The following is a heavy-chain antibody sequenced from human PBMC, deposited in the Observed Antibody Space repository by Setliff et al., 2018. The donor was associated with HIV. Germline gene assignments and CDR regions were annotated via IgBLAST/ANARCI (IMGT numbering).Heavy chain of an antibody. Sequence: GSLRLSCAASGFSFSSYVMHWVRQAPGKGLEWVAVISYDGSNKYYADSVKGRFTISRDNSKDTLYLQMNSLRPDDTAVYYCATAPQRCTGGNCLLLSLNSWGQGTLVTVSS. CDR1: GFSFSSYV. V-gene: IGHV3-30*03. D-gene: IGHD2-8*02. CDR2: ISYDGSNK. CDR3: ATAPQRCTGGNCLLLSLNS. J-gene: IGHJ4*02.